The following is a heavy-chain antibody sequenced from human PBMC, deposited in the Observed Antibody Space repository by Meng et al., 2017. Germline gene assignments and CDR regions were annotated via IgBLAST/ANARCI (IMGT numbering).Heavy chain of an antibody. D-gene: IGHD4-17*01. J-gene: IGHJ6*02. CDR2: IWYEGSNK. V-gene: IGHV3-33*01. Sequence: GESLKISCAASGFTFSSHGMHWVRQAPGKGLEWVAVIWYEGSNKYYADSVKGRFTISRDNSKNTLYLQMNSLRTEDTAVYYCARESFADDYGDYEGARNYYYGMDVWGQGTTVTVSS. CDR3: ARESFADDYGDYEGARNYYYGMDV. CDR1: GFTFSSHG.